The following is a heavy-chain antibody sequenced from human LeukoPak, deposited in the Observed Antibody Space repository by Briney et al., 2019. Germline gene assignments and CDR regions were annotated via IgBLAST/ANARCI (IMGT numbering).Heavy chain of an antibody. CDR1: GFTFSSYE. CDR2: ISTSDNSIYNTR. Sequence: PGGSLRLSCAASGFTFSSYEMNWVRQAPGKGLEWISYISTSDNSIYNTRYYADSVQGRFTISRDNAKNTLYLQMNSLRADDTAVYYCARGPYSSGWYYFDYWGQGTLVTVSS. CDR3: ARGPYSSGWYYFDY. D-gene: IGHD6-19*01. V-gene: IGHV3-48*03. J-gene: IGHJ4*02.